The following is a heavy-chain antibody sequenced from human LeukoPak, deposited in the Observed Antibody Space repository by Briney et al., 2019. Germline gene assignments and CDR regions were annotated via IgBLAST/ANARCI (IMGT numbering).Heavy chain of an antibody. J-gene: IGHJ6*02. CDR3: ARDQIAPRGMDV. D-gene: IGHD2/OR15-2a*01. V-gene: IGHV3-21*01. Sequence: GCSLRLSCAASGFTFSSYSMNWVRQAPGKGLEWVASISSSSSYIYYADSVKGRFTISRDNAKNSLYLQMNSLRAEDTAVYYCARDQIAPRGMDVRGQGTTVTVSS. CDR2: ISSSSSYI. CDR1: GFTFSSYS.